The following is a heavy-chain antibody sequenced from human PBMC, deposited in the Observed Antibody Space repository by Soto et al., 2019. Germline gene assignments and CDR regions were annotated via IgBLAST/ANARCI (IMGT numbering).Heavy chain of an antibody. D-gene: IGHD5-12*01. CDR1: GYSFTRYW. CDR3: AGPGGDGYKDDAFDI. CDR2: FDPSDSYT. V-gene: IGHV5-10-1*04. J-gene: IGHJ3*02. Sequence: PGESPKIHRQGSGYSFTRYWISWVCQMPGKGLEWMGKFDPSDSYTNYSPFFQGQVTISADKSISTAYLHWSSLKASDTAMFYCAGPGGDGYKDDAFDIWGQGTMVTVSS.